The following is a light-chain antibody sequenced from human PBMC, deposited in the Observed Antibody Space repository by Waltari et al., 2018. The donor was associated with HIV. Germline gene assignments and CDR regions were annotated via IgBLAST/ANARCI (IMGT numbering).Light chain of an antibody. V-gene: IGLV2-14*01. CDR3: SSYTRSISVI. CDR1: RADVVGYNP. Sequence: QSALHHPAPLPGSPGQPITIPCPGTRADVVGYNPVAWYQQKIDSPPKLIIAAVTHRPSGVSGRFSGSKSGNTASLTITGLRPDDEAVYFCSSYTRSISVIFGGGTRLIV. CDR2: AVT. J-gene: IGLJ2*01.